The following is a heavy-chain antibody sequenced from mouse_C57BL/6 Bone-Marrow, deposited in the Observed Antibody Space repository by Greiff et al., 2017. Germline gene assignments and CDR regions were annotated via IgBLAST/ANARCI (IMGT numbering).Heavy chain of an antibody. D-gene: IGHD2-2*01. CDR2: IDPSDSYT. Sequence: QVQLQQPGAELVRPGTSVMLSCKASGYTFTSYWMHWVKQRPGQGLEWIGVIDPSDSYTNYNQKFKGKATLTVDTSSSTAYMQLSSLTSEDSAVYYCAMGLRRRFAYWGQGTLVTVSA. V-gene: IGHV1-59*01. J-gene: IGHJ3*01. CDR1: GYTFTSYW. CDR3: AMGLRRRFAY.